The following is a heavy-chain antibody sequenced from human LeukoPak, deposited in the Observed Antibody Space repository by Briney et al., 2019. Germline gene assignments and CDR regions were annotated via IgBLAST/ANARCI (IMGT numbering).Heavy chain of an antibody. CDR1: GGSFSGYY. CDR2: INHSGST. J-gene: IGHJ4*02. CDR3: ARGVHYFDY. V-gene: IGHV4-34*01. Sequence: SETLSLTCAVYGGSFSGYYWSWIRQPPGKGLEWIGEINHSGSTNYNPSLKSRVTISVYTSKNQFSLKLSSVTAADTAVYYCARGVHYFDYWGQGTLVTVSS.